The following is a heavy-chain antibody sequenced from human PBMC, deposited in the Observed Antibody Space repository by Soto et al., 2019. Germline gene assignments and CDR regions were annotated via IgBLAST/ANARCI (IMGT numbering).Heavy chain of an antibody. V-gene: IGHV4-59*01. Sequence: QVQLQESGPGLVKPSETLSLTCTVSGGSISSYYWSWIRQPPGKGLEWIGYIYYSGSTNYNPSLTSXVXIPXDTSKNPFSLKLSSVTAADTAVYYCARRYGGNFDYWGQGTLVTVSS. D-gene: IGHD3-16*01. CDR2: IYYSGST. CDR3: ARRYGGNFDY. J-gene: IGHJ4*02. CDR1: GGSISSYY.